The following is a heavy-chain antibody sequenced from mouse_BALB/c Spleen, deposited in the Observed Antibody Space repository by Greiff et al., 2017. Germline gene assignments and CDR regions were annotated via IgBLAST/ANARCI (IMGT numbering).Heavy chain of an antibody. V-gene: IGHV3-8*02. CDR2: ISYSGST. J-gene: IGHJ4*01. CDR3: ARYTARATYYYAMDY. D-gene: IGHD3-1*01. Sequence: EVKLVESGPSLVKPSQTLSLTCSVTGDSITSGYWNWIRKFPGNKLEYMGYISYSGSTYYNPSLKSRISITRDTSKNQYYLQLNSVTTEDTATYYCARYTARATYYYAMDYWGQGTSVTVSS. CDR1: GDSITSGY.